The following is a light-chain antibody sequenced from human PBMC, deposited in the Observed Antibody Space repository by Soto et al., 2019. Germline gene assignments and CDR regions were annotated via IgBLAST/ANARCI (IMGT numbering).Light chain of an antibody. V-gene: IGKV3-15*01. CDR2: DVS. CDR1: QGVTTN. J-gene: IGKJ5*01. Sequence: EIVMTQSPATLSVSPGERATLSCRAGQGVTTNFAWYQQKSGQSPRLLIYDVSIRATGVPARFSATGSETDFTLTISGLQYEDSEVYFCQQYNNWHFSLGQGTRLEIK. CDR3: QQYNNWHFS.